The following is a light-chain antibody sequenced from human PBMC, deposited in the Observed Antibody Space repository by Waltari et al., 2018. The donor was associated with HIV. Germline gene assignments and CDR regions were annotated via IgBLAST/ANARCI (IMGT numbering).Light chain of an antibody. V-gene: IGKV3-20*01. CDR1: QSISSY. Sequence: TQSPSSLSASVGDRVTITCRASQSISSYLNWYQKKPGQAPRLLIYGASSRATGIPDRFSGSGSGTDFTLTISRLEPEDFAMFYCQQYGSSPLTFGQGTRLEIK. CDR3: QQYGSSPLT. J-gene: IGKJ5*01. CDR2: GAS.